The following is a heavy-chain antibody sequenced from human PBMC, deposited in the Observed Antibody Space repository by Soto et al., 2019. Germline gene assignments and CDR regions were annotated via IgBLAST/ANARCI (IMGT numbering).Heavy chain of an antibody. CDR3: ASGGLAAAHYYYYYGMDV. CDR2: IYYSGST. D-gene: IGHD6-13*01. Sequence: ETLSLTCTVSGGSISSYYWSWIRQPPGKGLEWIGYIYYSGSTNYNPSLKSRVTISVDTSKNQFSLKLSSVTAADTAVYYCASGGLAAAHYYYYYGMDVWGQGTTVTVSS. CDR1: GGSISSYY. V-gene: IGHV4-59*01. J-gene: IGHJ6*02.